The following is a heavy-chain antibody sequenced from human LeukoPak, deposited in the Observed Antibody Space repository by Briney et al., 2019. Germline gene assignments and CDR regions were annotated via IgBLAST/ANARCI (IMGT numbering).Heavy chain of an antibody. V-gene: IGHV4-4*07. CDR2: IYTSGST. D-gene: IGHD3-3*01. CDR1: GGSISSYY. J-gene: IGHJ6*02. CDR3: ARDRDDFWSGYSYGMDV. Sequence: SETLSLTCTVSGGSISSYYWSWIRQPAGKGLEWIGRIYTSGSTNYYPSLKSRVTMSVDTSKNQFSLKLSSVTAADTAVYYCARDRDDFWSGYSYGMDVWGQGTTVTVSS.